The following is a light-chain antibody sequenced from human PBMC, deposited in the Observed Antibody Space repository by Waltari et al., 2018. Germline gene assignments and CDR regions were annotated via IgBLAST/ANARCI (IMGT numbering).Light chain of an antibody. Sequence: QSVLTQPPSVSAAPGQRVTISCSGGSSNIGNNYVSWYRQFPGTAPKLLIYENTERPAGIPGRFPGSKSGTSATLDITGLQAGDEADHYCGTWDSSLSGAVFGGGTHLTVL. CDR1: SSNIGNNY. CDR2: ENT. V-gene: IGLV1-51*02. CDR3: GTWDSSLSGAV. J-gene: IGLJ7*01.